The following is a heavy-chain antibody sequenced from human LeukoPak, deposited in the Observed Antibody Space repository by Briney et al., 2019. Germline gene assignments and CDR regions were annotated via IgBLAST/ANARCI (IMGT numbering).Heavy chain of an antibody. CDR1: GFTFSSYA. CDR3: TKGDSVGSYSFDY. V-gene: IGHV3-23*01. Sequence: PGGSLRLSCAASGFTFSSYAMNWVRQAPGKGLEWVPSITAGGVSTYFADSVKGRFTVSRDNSKDTLSLQMNSLGAEDTAVYYCTKGDSVGSYSFDYWGQGTLVTVSS. D-gene: IGHD1-26*01. CDR2: ITAGGVST. J-gene: IGHJ4*02.